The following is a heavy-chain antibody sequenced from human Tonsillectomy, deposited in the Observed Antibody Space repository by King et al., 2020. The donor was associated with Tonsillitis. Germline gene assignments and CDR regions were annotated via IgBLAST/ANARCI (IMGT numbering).Heavy chain of an antibody. CDR2: ISYDGTRK. Sequence: VQLVESGGGVVQPGRSLRLSCAASGFTFRNYGMHWVRQAPGKGLDWVAVISYDGTRKNYADSVKGRFAISRDNSNSTLYLQVDSLRAEDTAFYYCARERLYSSAGGIDYWGQGTPVTVSS. J-gene: IGHJ4*02. V-gene: IGHV3-33*05. CDR3: ARERLYSSAGGIDY. CDR1: GFTFRNYG. D-gene: IGHD6-25*01.